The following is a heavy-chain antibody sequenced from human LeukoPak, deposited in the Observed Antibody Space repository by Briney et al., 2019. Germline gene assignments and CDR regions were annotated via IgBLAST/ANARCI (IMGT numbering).Heavy chain of an antibody. CDR2: ISSGGRTI. CDR1: GFTFSSYG. CDR3: ARPVVAATTPDTFDI. V-gene: IGHV3-48*04. D-gene: IGHD2-15*01. Sequence: GGSLRLSCAGSGFTFSSYGMSWVRQAPGKGLEWVSYISSGGRTIYYADSVKGRFTMSRDNAKNSLYLQMNSLRAEDTAVYYCARPVVAATTPDTFDIWGQGTMVTVSS. J-gene: IGHJ3*02.